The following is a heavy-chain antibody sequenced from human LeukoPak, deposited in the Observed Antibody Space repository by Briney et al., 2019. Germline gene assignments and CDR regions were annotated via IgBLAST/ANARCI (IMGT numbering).Heavy chain of an antibody. D-gene: IGHD6-13*01. Sequence: GGSLRLSRAASGFTFSSYAMSWVRQAPGKGLEWVSAISGSGGSTYYADSVKGRFTISRDNSKNTLYLQMNSLRAEDTAVYYCARDRGIAAAGTLFDYWGQGTLVTVSS. CDR1: GFTFSSYA. CDR2: ISGSGGST. J-gene: IGHJ4*02. V-gene: IGHV3-23*01. CDR3: ARDRGIAAAGTLFDY.